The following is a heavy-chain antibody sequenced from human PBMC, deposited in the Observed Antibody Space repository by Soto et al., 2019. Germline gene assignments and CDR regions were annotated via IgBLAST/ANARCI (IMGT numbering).Heavy chain of an antibody. V-gene: IGHV1-69*02. D-gene: IGHD3-10*01. CDR3: ARGGLRFGESPGGYYYMDV. CDR2: IIPILGIA. J-gene: IGHJ6*03. CDR1: GGTFSSYT. Sequence: SVKVSCKASGGTFSSYTISWVRQAPGQGLEWMGRIIPILGIANYAQKFQGRVTITADKSTSTAYMELSSLRSEDTAVYYCARGGLRFGESPGGYYYMDVWGKGTTVTV.